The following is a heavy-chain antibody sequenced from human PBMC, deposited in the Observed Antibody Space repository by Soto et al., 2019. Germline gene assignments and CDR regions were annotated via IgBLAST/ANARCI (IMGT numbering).Heavy chain of an antibody. CDR3: AREGDTAD. V-gene: IGHV3-48*01. Sequence: EVQLVESGGXLVQPGGSLRLSCAASGFTFSSYSMNWVRQAPGKGLEWVSYISSSSSTIYYADSVKGRFTISRDNAKNSLYLQMNSLRAEDTAVYYCAREGDTADWGQGTLVTVSS. CDR1: GFTFSSYS. J-gene: IGHJ4*02. D-gene: IGHD5-18*01. CDR2: ISSSSSTI.